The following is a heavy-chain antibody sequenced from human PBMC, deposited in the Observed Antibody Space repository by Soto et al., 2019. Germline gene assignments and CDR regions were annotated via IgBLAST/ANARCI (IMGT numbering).Heavy chain of an antibody. CDR2: INPNSGGT. CDR3: ARDSSSWSSDGMDV. J-gene: IGHJ6*02. Sequence: ASVKVSCKASGYTFTGYYMHWVRQAPGQGLEWMGWINPNSGGTNYAQKFQGWVTMTRDTSISTAYMELSRLRSDDTAVYYCARDSSSWSSDGMDVWGQGTTVTV. D-gene: IGHD6-13*01. CDR1: GYTFTGYY. V-gene: IGHV1-2*04.